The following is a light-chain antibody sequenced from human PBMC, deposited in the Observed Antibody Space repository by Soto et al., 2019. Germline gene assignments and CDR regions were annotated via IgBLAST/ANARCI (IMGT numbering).Light chain of an antibody. CDR1: SSNIGAGYD. V-gene: IGLV1-40*01. CDR3: QSYDSSLSGAV. J-gene: IGLJ2*01. Sequence: QSVLTQPPSVCGAPGQRVTISCTRSSSNIGAGYDVHWYQQLPGTAPKLLIYGNSNRPSGVPDRFSGSKSGTSASLAITGLHAEDEADYYCQSYDSSLSGAVFGGGTKLTVL. CDR2: GNS.